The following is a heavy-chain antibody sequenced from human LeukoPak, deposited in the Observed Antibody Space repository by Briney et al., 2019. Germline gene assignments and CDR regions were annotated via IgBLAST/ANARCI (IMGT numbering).Heavy chain of an antibody. D-gene: IGHD6-13*01. CDR3: ARGSSWVKIDY. CDR1: GGSFTGYY. J-gene: IGHJ4*02. Sequence: SETLSLTCVMYGGSFTGYYWSWIRQSPGKGLEWIGYIYYSGSTNYNPSLKSRVTISVDTSKNQFSLKLSSVTAADTAVYYCARGSSWVKIDYWGQGTLVTVSS. CDR2: IYYSGST. V-gene: IGHV4-59*01.